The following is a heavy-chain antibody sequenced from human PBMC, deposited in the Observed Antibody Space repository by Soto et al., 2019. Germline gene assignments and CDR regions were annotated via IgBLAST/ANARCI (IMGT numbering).Heavy chain of an antibody. J-gene: IGHJ4*02. CDR1: GFTFTRYS. V-gene: IGHV3-21*01. CDR2: ISSTTNYI. Sequence: KSGGSLRLSCAASGFTFTRYSMNWVRQAPGKGLEWVSSISSTTNYIYYADSMKGRFTVSRDNAKNSVYLDMNSLSAEDTAVYYCARESEDFTSNFDYWGQGTLVTVSS. CDR3: ARESEDFTSNFDY.